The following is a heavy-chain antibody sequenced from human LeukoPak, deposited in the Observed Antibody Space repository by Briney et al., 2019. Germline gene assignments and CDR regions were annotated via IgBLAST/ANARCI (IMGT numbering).Heavy chain of an antibody. CDR2: ITIGDDST. CDR3: AKLKWELSSVSDY. D-gene: IGHD1-26*01. CDR1: GFTFSSYS. V-gene: IGHV3-23*01. J-gene: IGHJ4*02. Sequence: GGSLRLSCVASGFTFSSYSMNWVGQAPGKGLEWVSDITIGDDSTYYADSVKGRFTISRDNSKNTLYLQMNSLRAEDTAVYYCAKLKWELSSVSDYWGQGTLVTVSS.